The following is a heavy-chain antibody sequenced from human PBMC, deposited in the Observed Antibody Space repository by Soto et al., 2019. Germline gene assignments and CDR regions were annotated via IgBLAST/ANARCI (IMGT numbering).Heavy chain of an antibody. CDR3: ARASVRGYYYYYGMDV. V-gene: IGHV1-2*04. D-gene: IGHD3-10*02. CDR2: INPNSGGT. J-gene: IGHJ6*02. Sequence: QVQLVQSGAEVKKPGASVKVSCKASGYTFTGYYMHWVRQAPGQGLEWMGWINPNSGGTNYAQKCQGWVTMTRDTSISTAYMELSRLRSDDTAVYYCARASVRGYYYYYGMDVWGQGTTVTVSS. CDR1: GYTFTGYY.